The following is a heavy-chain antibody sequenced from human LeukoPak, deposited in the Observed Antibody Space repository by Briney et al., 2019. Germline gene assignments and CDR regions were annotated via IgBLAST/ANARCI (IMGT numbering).Heavy chain of an antibody. D-gene: IGHD6-19*01. CDR2: IKQDGSEK. Sequence: GGSLRLSCAASGFTFSSYWMNWVRQAPGKGLEWVANIKQDGSEKYYVDSVKGRLTVSRDNAKNALYLQMNSLRAEDTAVYYCAREASSGWKYWGQGTLVTVSS. CDR3: AREASSGWKY. J-gene: IGHJ4*02. CDR1: GFTFSSYW. V-gene: IGHV3-7*01.